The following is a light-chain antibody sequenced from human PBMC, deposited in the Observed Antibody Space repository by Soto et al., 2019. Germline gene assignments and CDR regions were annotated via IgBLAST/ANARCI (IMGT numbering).Light chain of an antibody. CDR3: CSFTSSSTLVV. Sequence: QSVLTQPASVSGSPGQSITISCTGTTSDVGAYDYVSWYQQHPGKAPKLMIYDVSYRPSGVSNRFSGSKSGNTASLTISGLQSEDEADYYCCSFTSSSTLVVFGGGTKVTVL. V-gene: IGLV2-14*03. J-gene: IGLJ2*01. CDR2: DVS. CDR1: TSDVGAYDY.